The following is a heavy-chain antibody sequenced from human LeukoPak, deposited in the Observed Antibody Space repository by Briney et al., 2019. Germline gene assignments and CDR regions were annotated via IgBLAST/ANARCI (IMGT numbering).Heavy chain of an antibody. CDR3: ARGGLRYCSGGSCWDDY. CDR2: ISAYNGNT. J-gene: IGHJ4*02. D-gene: IGHD2-15*01. CDR1: GYTFTNYG. Sequence: ASVKVSCKASGYTFTNYGISWVRQAPGQGLEWMGCISAYNGNTNYAQKLQGRVTMTTDTSTSTAYMELRSLRSDDTAVYYCARGGLRYCSGGSCWDDYWGQGTLVTVSS. V-gene: IGHV1-18*01.